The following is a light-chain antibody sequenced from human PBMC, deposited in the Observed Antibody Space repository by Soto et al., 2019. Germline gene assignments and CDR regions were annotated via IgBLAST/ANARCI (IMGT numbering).Light chain of an antibody. CDR3: QQYNRSPWT. V-gene: IGKV1-13*02. J-gene: IGKJ1*01. CDR2: KDS. CDR1: QGISTS. Sequence: IQMTQSPSSLSASVGDRVTITCRASQGISTSLNWYQKKPGHAPKLLIYKDSSSDSGVPSRFSGSGSGTEFTLTISSLQPDDFATYYCQQYNRSPWTFGQGTKVDIK.